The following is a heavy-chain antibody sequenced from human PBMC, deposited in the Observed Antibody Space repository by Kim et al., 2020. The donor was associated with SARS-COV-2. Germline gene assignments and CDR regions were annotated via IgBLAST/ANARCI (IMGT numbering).Heavy chain of an antibody. V-gene: IGHV1-18*04. CDR3: ARVPAYCGGDCYFDY. Sequence: ASVKVSCKASGYTFTSYGISWVRQAPGQGLEWMGWISAYNGNTNYAQKLQGRVTMTTETSTSTAYMELRSLRSDDTAVYYCARVPAYCGGDCYFDYWGQGTLVTVSS. CDR2: ISAYNGNT. D-gene: IGHD2-21*02. J-gene: IGHJ4*02. CDR1: GYTFTSYG.